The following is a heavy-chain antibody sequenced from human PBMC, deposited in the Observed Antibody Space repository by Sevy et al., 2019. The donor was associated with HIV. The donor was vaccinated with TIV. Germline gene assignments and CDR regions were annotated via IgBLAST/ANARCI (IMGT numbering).Heavy chain of an antibody. V-gene: IGHV3-48*03. CDR1: GFTFSSYE. D-gene: IGHD2-15*01. J-gene: IGHJ3*02. CDR3: ARGGRRIDVDNRKDAFDI. CDR2: ISSSGSSM. Sequence: GGSLRLSCAASGFTFSSYEMNWVRQAPGKGLEWLSHISSSGSSMYYSDSVKGRFTISRYNAKNSLYLQMNSLRAEDTAVYYCARGGRRIDVDNRKDAFDIWGQGTMVTVSS.